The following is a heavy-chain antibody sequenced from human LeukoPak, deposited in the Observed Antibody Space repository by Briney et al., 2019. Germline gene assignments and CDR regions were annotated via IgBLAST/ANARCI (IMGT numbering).Heavy chain of an antibody. CDR3: ARAVYDSSGYRSDY. Sequence: SETLSLTCAVYGGSFSGYYWSRIRQPPGKGLEWIGYIYYSGSTNYNPSLKSRVTISVDTSKNQFSLKLSSVTAADTAVYYCARAVYDSSGYRSDYWGQGTLVTVSS. D-gene: IGHD3-22*01. V-gene: IGHV4-59*01. CDR1: GGSFSGYY. J-gene: IGHJ4*02. CDR2: IYYSGST.